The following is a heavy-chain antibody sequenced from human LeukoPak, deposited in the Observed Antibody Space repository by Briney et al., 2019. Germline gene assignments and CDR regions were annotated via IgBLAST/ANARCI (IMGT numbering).Heavy chain of an antibody. CDR3: ARETRGAFDY. CDR1: GSTLSSYQ. D-gene: IGHD4/OR15-4a*01. V-gene: IGHV3-48*03. Sequence: PGGSLRLSCVASGSTLSSYQMHWVRQAPGKGLEWVSYIANSGGTILYADSVKGRFTISRDDAKNSLYLQMNTLSVEDTAIYYCARETRGAFDYWGQGTLVTVSS. J-gene: IGHJ4*02. CDR2: IANSGGTI.